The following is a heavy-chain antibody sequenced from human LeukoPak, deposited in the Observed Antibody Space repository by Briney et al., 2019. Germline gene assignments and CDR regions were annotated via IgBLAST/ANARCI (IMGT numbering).Heavy chain of an antibody. J-gene: IGHJ4*02. D-gene: IGHD3-10*01. Sequence: SETLSLTCTVSGYSISSGYYWGWIRQPPGKGLEWIGSIYHSGRTFYNPSLKSRVTISVDTSKNQFSLKLSSVTAADTAVYYCARTRYYYNSRSYGAPYYFDYWGQGTLVTVSS. V-gene: IGHV4-38-2*02. CDR2: IYHSGRT. CDR1: GYSISSGYY. CDR3: ARTRYYYNSRSYGAPYYFDY.